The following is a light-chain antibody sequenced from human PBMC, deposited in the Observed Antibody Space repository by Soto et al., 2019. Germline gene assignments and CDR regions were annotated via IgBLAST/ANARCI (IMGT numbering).Light chain of an antibody. CDR3: QQYGSLPPWT. Sequence: DIVLTQSPGTLSLSPGERANLSCRASQSVSSSYLAWYQQKPGQAPRLLIYGASSRATGIPDRFSGSGSGTVFTLTISRLEPKGFAVYYCQQYGSLPPWTFGQGTKGDIK. CDR2: GAS. V-gene: IGKV3-20*01. J-gene: IGKJ1*01. CDR1: QSVSSSY.